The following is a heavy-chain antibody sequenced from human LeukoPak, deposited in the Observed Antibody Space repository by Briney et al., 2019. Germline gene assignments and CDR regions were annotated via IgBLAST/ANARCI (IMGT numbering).Heavy chain of an antibody. CDR3: ARDRPSYYDSSGYYGGDY. J-gene: IGHJ4*02. CDR1: GGTFSSYA. Sequence: SVKVSCKASGGTFSSYAISWVRQAPGQGLEWMGGIIPIFGTANYAQKFQGRVTITADESTSTAYMELNSLRSEDTAVYYCARDRPSYYDSSGYYGGDYWGQGTLVTVSS. CDR2: IIPIFGTA. D-gene: IGHD3-22*01. V-gene: IGHV1-69*13.